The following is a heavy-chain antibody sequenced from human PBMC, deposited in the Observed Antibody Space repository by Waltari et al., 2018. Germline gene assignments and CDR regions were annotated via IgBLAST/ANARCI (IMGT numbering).Heavy chain of an antibody. CDR2: IYYSGYT. D-gene: IGHD4-17*01. CDR3: ATATTAHFDF. Sequence: QVQLKESGPGLVKPSETLSLTCSVSGDSLSSHYWTWIRQPPGKGLEWIGYIYYSGYTKYNPSLKSRVTILVDTSKNEFSLTLTSVTAADTAVYYCATATTAHFDFWGQGSLVTVSS. CDR1: GDSLSSHY. V-gene: IGHV4-59*08. J-gene: IGHJ4*02.